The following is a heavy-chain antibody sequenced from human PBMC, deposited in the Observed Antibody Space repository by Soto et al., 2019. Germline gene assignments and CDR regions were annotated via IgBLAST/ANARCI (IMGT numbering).Heavy chain of an antibody. CDR1: GFTFRSYW. CDR3: ERAEDYEYWGGPPHYFDY. V-gene: IGHV3-7*03. Sequence: GGSLRLSCGTSGFTFRSYWMSWVRQAPGKGLEWVANIKQDGSEKQYVDSVKGRFTISRDNAKNSVYLQMNSLRAEDTAVYYCERAEDYEYWGGPPHYFDYWGQGAQVTVSS. J-gene: IGHJ4*02. D-gene: IGHD3-3*01. CDR2: IKQDGSEK.